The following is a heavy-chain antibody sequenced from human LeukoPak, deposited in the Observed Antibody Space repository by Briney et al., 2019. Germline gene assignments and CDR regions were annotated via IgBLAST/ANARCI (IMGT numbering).Heavy chain of an antibody. CDR3: AGGGGYSYGYGVHPFDP. CDR2: IYTSGST. CDR1: GGSISSYY. D-gene: IGHD5-18*01. J-gene: IGHJ5*02. V-gene: IGHV4-4*07. Sequence: SETLSLTCTVSGGSISSYYWSWIRQPAGKGLEWIGRIYTSGSTNYNPSLKSRVTMSVDTSKNQFSLKLSSVTAAGTAVYYCAGGGGYSYGYGVHPFDPWGQGTLVTVSS.